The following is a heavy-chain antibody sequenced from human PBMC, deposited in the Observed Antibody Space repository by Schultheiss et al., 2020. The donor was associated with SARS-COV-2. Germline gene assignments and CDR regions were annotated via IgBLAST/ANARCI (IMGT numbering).Heavy chain of an antibody. CDR2: INHSGST. CDR1: GGSFSGYY. J-gene: IGHJ6*02. D-gene: IGHD7-27*01. V-gene: IGHV4-34*01. Sequence: SQTLSLTCAVYGGSFSGYYWSWIRQPPGKGLEWIGEINHSGSTYYNPSLKSRVTISVDTSKNQFSLKLSSVTAADTAVYYCARDWGSRHYYYYYGMDVWGQGTTVTVSS. CDR3: ARDWGSRHYYYYYGMDV.